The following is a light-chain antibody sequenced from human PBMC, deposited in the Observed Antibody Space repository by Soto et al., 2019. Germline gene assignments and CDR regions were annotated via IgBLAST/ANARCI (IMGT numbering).Light chain of an antibody. J-gene: IGKJ4*01. CDR2: YAS. V-gene: IGKV1-33*01. CDR1: QDIKNY. Sequence: DIQMTQSPSSLSASVGDRVTITCQASQDIKNYLNWYQQKSGKAPKLLIFYASDLETGVPSRFSGSGSGTDFTFTINSLQPEDIATYYCQQYDNLPLTLGGGTKVDIK. CDR3: QQYDNLPLT.